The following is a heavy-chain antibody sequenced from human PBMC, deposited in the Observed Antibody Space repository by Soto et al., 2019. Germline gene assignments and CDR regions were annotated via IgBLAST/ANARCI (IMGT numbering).Heavy chain of an antibody. CDR1: GGSISSSTYY. V-gene: IGHV4-39*01. Sequence: PSETLSLTCAVSGGSISSSTYYWGWMRQPPGKGLEWIASFFIGGNTYYNPSLKSRVTISVDTSKNQFSLKLSSVTAADTAVYYCETSNFYYYYYGMDVWGQGTMVTVSS. D-gene: IGHD2-8*01. CDR2: FFIGGNT. CDR3: ETSNFYYYYYGMDV. J-gene: IGHJ6*02.